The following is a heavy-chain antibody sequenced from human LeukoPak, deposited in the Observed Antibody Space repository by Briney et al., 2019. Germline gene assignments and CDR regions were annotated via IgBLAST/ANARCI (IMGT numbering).Heavy chain of an antibody. CDR2: ISGNGGRT. V-gene: IGHV3-23*01. CDR1: GFTFSSYA. CDR3: AKDESPRIAADNY. Sequence: GGSLSFSCAASGFTFSSYAMSWVRQAQGKGLEGVSAISGNGGRTYYADSVKGRFTISRDNSKNTLYLQMNSLRAEDTAVYYCAKDESPRIAADNYWGQGTLVTVSS. J-gene: IGHJ4*02. D-gene: IGHD6-25*01.